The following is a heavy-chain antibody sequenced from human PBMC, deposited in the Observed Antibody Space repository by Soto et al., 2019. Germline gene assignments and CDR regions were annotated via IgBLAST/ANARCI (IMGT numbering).Heavy chain of an antibody. CDR1: GFIFNSYS. Sequence: EVQLVESGGGLVQPGGSLRLSCVASGFIFNSYSMNWVRQAPGKGLEWISYIYSGSTSVFDADSVKGRFTISRDNAKNSIYLQMNSLRADDTAVDYCGSIASPDAYWGQGTLVTVSS. D-gene: IGHD6-6*01. J-gene: IGHJ4*02. CDR3: GSIASPDAY. V-gene: IGHV3-48*01. CDR2: IYSGSTSV.